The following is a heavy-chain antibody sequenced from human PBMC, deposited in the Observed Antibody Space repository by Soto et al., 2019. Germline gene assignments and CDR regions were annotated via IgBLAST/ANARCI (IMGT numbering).Heavy chain of an antibody. CDR3: ARNGYSDGYGDYYYGMDV. CDR2: ISAYNGNT. CDR1: GYTFTSYG. Sequence: QVQLVQSGAEVKKPGASVKVSCKASGYTFTSYGISWVRQAPGQGLEWMGWISAYNGNTNYAQKLQGRVTMTTDTSTSTADMELRILRSDDTAVYYCARNGYSDGYGDYYYGMDVWGQGTTVTVSS. V-gene: IGHV1-18*01. D-gene: IGHD5-18*01. J-gene: IGHJ6*02.